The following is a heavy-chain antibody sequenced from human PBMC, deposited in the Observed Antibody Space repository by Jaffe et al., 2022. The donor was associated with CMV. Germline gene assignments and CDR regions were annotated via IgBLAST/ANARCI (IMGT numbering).Heavy chain of an antibody. V-gene: IGHV4-34*01. J-gene: IGHJ4*02. CDR2: INHGGST. CDR1: GGSFSGYY. CDR3: ARSRITAPGPLVY. D-gene: IGHD6-13*01. Sequence: QVQLQQWGAGLLKPSETLSLTCAVFGGSFSGYYWTWIRQPPGKGLEWIGDINHGGSTNYNPSLESRVIISVDTSKNQFSLKLSSVTAADTAVYYCARSRITAPGPLVYWGQGTLVTVSS.